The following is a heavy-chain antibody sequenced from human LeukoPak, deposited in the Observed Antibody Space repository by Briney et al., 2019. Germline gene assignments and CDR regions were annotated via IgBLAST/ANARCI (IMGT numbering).Heavy chain of an antibody. CDR1: GGSFSGYY. J-gene: IGHJ4*02. V-gene: IGHV4-34*01. Sequence: KSSETLSLTCAVYGGSFSGYYWSWIRQPPGKGLEWIGEINHSGSTNYNPSLKSRVTISVDTSKNQFSLKLSSVTAADTAVYYCARASSGYFDYWGQGTLVTVSS. CDR3: ARASSGYFDY. CDR2: INHSGST. D-gene: IGHD3-3*01.